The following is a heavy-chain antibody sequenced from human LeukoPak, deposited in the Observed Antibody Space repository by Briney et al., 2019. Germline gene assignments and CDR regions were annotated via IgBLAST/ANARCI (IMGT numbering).Heavy chain of an antibody. CDR1: GFTFSSYA. J-gene: IGHJ4*02. CDR3: AKLKGSSSWTDYFDY. CDR2: ISGSGGST. Sequence: GGSLRLSCAASGFTFSSYAMSWVRQAPGKGLEWVSAISGSGGSTYYADSVKGRFTISRDNSKNTLYLQMNSLRAEDTAVYYGAKLKGSSSWTDYFDYWGQGTLVTVSS. D-gene: IGHD6-13*01. V-gene: IGHV3-23*01.